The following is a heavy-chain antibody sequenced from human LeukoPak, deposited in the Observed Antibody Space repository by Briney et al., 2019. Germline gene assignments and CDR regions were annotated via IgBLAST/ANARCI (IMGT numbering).Heavy chain of an antibody. J-gene: IGHJ4*02. CDR3: ARGYSSGWYYFDY. CDR2: IYSGGST. CDR1: GFTVSSNY. Sequence: GGSMRLSCAASGFTVSSNYMSWVRQAPGKGLEWVSVIYSGGSTYYADSVKGRFTISRDNSKNTLYLQMNSLRAEDTAVYYCARGYSSGWYYFDYWGQGTLVTVSS. D-gene: IGHD6-19*01. V-gene: IGHV3-53*01.